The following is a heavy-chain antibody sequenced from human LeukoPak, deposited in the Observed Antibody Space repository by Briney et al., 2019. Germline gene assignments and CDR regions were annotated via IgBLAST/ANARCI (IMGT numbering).Heavy chain of an antibody. D-gene: IGHD1-1*01. V-gene: IGHV4-34*01. CDR2: VYYSGTT. Sequence: PSETLSLTCAVYGGSFSGYYWSWIRQPPGKALEWIGSVYYSGTTSYNPSLKSRVTISVDTSKNQFSLKLSSVTAADTAVYYCARTRYNWNDDYYYYMDVWGKGTTVTVSS. CDR1: GGSFSGYY. J-gene: IGHJ6*03. CDR3: ARTRYNWNDDYYYYMDV.